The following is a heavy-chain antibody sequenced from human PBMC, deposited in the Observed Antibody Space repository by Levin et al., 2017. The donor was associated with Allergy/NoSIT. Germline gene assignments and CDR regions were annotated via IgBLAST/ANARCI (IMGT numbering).Heavy chain of an antibody. CDR3: ARFVVTPVSYFYVDV. CDR2: ISTHNGNT. CDR1: GYTFKNYG. Sequence: ASVKVSCKASGYTFKNYGICWVRQAPGQGLEWMGWISTHNGNTNYAQSFQGRVTMTTDTSTRTTDMELRGLISDDTAVYYCARFVVTPVSYFYVDVRGKGATVTVSS. V-gene: IGHV1-18*04. J-gene: IGHJ6*03. D-gene: IGHD2-2*01.